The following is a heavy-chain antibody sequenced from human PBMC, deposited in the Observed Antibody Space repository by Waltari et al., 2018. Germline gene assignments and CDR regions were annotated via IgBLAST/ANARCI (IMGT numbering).Heavy chain of an antibody. Sequence: QVQLVQSGAEVKKPGSSVKVSCKASGGTFSNYAITWVRQAPGQGLEWMGRLLPMFGTANYAQNIQGRVTITADKSTSTGYMELSSLTSEDTAIYYCARGTKYCTNGVCYHYYYMDVWGKGTTVTISS. J-gene: IGHJ6*03. V-gene: IGHV1-69*13. CDR1: GGTFSNYA. CDR2: LLPMFGTA. D-gene: IGHD2-8*01. CDR3: ARGTKYCTNGVCYHYYYMDV.